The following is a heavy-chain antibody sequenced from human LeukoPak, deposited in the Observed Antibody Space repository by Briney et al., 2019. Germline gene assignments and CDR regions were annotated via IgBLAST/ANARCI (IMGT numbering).Heavy chain of an antibody. V-gene: IGHV3-48*01. J-gene: IGHJ6*02. Sequence: PGGSLRLSCAASGFTFSSYSMNWVRQAPGKGLEWVSYISSCSSTIYYADSVKGRFTISRDNAKNSLYLQMNSLRAEDTAIYYCARDLNTGMDVWGRGTTVTVSS. CDR3: ARDLNTGMDV. CDR2: ISSCSSTI. CDR1: GFTFSSYS.